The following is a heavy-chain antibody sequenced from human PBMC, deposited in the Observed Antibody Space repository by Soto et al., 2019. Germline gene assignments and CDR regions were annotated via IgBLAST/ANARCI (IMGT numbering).Heavy chain of an antibody. CDR1: GGSISSSSYY. CDR2: MYYSGST. Sequence: SETLSLTCTVSGGSISSSSYYWGWIRQPPGKGLEWIGSMYYSGSTYYSPSLKSRLTISVDTSKNHFTLQLTSVTAADTAIYYCATSYGNAWYTYWGQATQVTVPS. V-gene: IGHV4-39*06. D-gene: IGHD3-10*01. J-gene: IGHJ4*02. CDR3: ATSYGNAWYTY.